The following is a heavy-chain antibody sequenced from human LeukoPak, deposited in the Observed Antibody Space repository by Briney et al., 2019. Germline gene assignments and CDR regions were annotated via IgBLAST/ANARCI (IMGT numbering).Heavy chain of an antibody. V-gene: IGHV4-4*02. J-gene: IGHJ6*03. CDR3: ARASSSWGYYYYYYMDV. CDR2: IYHSGST. CDR1: GGSISSSNW. D-gene: IGHD6-13*01. Sequence: SETLSLTCAVSGGSISSSNWWSWVRQPPGKGLEWIGEIYHSGSTNYNPSLKSRVTISVDKSKNQFSLKLSSVTAADTAVYYCARASSSWGYYYYYYMDVWGKGTTVTVSS.